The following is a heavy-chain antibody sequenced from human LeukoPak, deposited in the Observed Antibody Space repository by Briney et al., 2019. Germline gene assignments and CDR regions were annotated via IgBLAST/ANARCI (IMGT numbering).Heavy chain of an antibody. CDR2: IYYSGST. J-gene: IGHJ4*02. D-gene: IGHD2-15*01. Sequence: PGRSLRLSCAASGFTFSDYYMSWIRQAPGKGLEWIGSIYYSGSTYYSPSLKSRVTISVDTSKNQFSLKLSSVTAADTAVYYCARPNIRYCSGGACSNDGSDYWGQGTLVTVSS. CDR1: GFTFSDYY. V-gene: IGHV4-38-2*01. CDR3: ARPNIRYCSGGACSNDGSDY.